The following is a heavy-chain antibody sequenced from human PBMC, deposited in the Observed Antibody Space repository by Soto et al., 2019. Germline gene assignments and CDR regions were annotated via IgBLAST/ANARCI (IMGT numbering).Heavy chain of an antibody. CDR1: GYKFTDFG. D-gene: IGHD4-17*01. V-gene: IGHV1-18*03. CDR2: ISGKNGNT. Sequence: PVKGSCKTSGYKFTDFGITWVRQAPGQGLEWMGWISGKNGNTNYAQKVQSRVTLTADTSTGTAYMEMRALTSDDVGIYYLVRSDYCETQSKFESWGEGTSVTVSS. CDR3: VRSDYCETQSKFES. J-gene: IGHJ6*04.